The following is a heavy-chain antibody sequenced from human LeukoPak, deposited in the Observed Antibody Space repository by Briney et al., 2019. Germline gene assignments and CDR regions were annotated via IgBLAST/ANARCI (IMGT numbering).Heavy chain of an antibody. J-gene: IGHJ4*02. D-gene: IGHD1-7*01. V-gene: IGHV3-74*01. CDR1: GLSFSIYW. CDR2: INSDGSST. Sequence: QPGGSLRLSCAASGLSFSIYWIHWVRQAPGEGLVWVSRINSDGSSTTYADSVKGRFSISRDNAKNTLYLQMNSLRPEDAAVYYCAREGVGTSRWHGRGALDYWGQGTLVTVSS. CDR3: AREGVGTSRWHGRGALDY.